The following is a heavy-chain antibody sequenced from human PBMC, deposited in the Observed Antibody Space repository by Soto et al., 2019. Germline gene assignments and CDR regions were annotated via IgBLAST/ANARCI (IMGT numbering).Heavy chain of an antibody. J-gene: IGHJ5*02. CDR3: AKCQGDESRFDP. CDR2: ISLSGASA. D-gene: IGHD2-21*02. Sequence: GGSLRLSCAASGFTFTSHAMYWVRQAPGRGLEWVSKISLSGASADYVDSVKGRFTISRDTSKNILYLQMNSLRVEDTAIYYCAKCQGDESRFDPWGQGNLVTVSS. V-gene: IGHV3-23*01. CDR1: GFTFTSHA.